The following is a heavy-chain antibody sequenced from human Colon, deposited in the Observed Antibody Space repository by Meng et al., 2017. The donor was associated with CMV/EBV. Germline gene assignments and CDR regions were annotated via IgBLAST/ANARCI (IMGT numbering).Heavy chain of an antibody. CDR2: ISGYGRNI. D-gene: IGHD3-9*01. Sequence: SCAVSGFTFTNNAMHWVRQVPGKGLEWVSGISGYGRNINYADSVKGRFTISRDNSKDTVFLQMNSLRDEDTAVYYCARRNYDILDYWGQGTLVTVSS. V-gene: IGHV3-23*01. CDR3: ARRNYDILDY. J-gene: IGHJ4*02. CDR1: GFTFTNNA.